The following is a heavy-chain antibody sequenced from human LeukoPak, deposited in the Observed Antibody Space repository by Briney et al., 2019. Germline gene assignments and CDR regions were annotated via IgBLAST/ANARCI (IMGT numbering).Heavy chain of an antibody. Sequence: PSETLSLTCTVSGDSISSYCWSWLRQPAGKGLEWIGRICTSGNTKYNPSLTSRVTILIDKSQNQFSLKLTSVTAADTAVYYCARGGVGGVSYNNWFDPWGQGTLVTVSS. J-gene: IGHJ5*02. CDR3: ARGGVGGVSYNNWFDP. V-gene: IGHV4-4*07. D-gene: IGHD1-26*01. CDR1: GDSISSYC. CDR2: ICTSGNT.